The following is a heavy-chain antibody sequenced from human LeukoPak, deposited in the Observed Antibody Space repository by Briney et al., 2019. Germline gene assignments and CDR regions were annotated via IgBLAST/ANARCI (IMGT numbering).Heavy chain of an antibody. CDR1: GYTFTSYD. V-gene: IGHV1-8*01. Sequence: ASVKVSCKASGYTFTSYDINWVRQATGQGLEWMGWMNPKSGNTGSAQKFQGRVTMTRDTSISTAYMELSSLRSGDTAMYYCARVTGSIDYWGQGTLVTVSS. CDR2: MNPKSGNT. CDR3: ARVTGSIDY. D-gene: IGHD1-26*01. J-gene: IGHJ4*02.